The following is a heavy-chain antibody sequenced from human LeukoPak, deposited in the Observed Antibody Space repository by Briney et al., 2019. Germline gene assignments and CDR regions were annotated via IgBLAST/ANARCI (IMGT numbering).Heavy chain of an antibody. J-gene: IGHJ4*02. CDR2: ISDRGGST. Sequence: PGGSLLLSCAASGFTFSSYAMSWVRQASGKGLEWVSSISDRGGSTNYADSVKGRFTISRDNSKNTLYLQMNTLRADDTAEYYCARSGSYYHFDYWGQGTLVTVSS. CDR3: ARSGSYYHFDY. CDR1: GFTFSSYA. V-gene: IGHV3-23*01. D-gene: IGHD1-26*01.